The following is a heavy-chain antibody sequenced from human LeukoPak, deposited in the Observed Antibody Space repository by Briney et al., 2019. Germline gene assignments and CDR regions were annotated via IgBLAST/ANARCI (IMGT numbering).Heavy chain of an antibody. Sequence: GGSLRLSCAASGFTFSSYGMNWVRQAPGKGLEWVSSISSSSSYIYYADSVKGRFTISRDNAKNSLYLQMNSLRAEDTAVYYCARGVEPLAANTLAYWGQGTLVTVSS. CDR3: ARGVEPLAANTLAY. CDR1: GFTFSSYG. V-gene: IGHV3-21*01. CDR2: ISSSSSYI. J-gene: IGHJ4*02. D-gene: IGHD1-14*01.